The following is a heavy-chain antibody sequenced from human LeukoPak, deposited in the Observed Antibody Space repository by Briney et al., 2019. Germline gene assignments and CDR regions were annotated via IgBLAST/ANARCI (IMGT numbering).Heavy chain of an antibody. D-gene: IGHD3-10*01. V-gene: IGHV4-61*02. Sequence: SQTLSLTCTVSGGSISSGSYYWSWIRQPAGKGLEWVGRIYTSGSAHYNPSLKRRVTISVDTSKNQFSLKLGAVSAADTAVYYCARDRQVSYYYYGMDVWGQGTTVTVSS. CDR1: GGSISSGSYY. J-gene: IGHJ6*02. CDR3: ARDRQVSYYYYGMDV. CDR2: IYTSGSA.